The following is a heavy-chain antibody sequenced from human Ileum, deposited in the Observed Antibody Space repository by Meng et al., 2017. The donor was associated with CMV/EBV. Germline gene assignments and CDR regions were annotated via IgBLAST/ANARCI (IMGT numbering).Heavy chain of an antibody. J-gene: IGHJ4*02. D-gene: IGHD4/OR15-4a*01. CDR2: ISTSSTYI. CDR3: AVESNAGYYFDY. Sequence: EVQLVESGGGLVMPGGSLGLGCTASEFSFSIYSMNWVRQAPGKGLEWVSSISTSSTYIYYADSLKGRFTISRDNAKNSLYLQMNSLRAEDTAVYYCAVESNAGYYFDYWGQGTLVTVDS. V-gene: IGHV3-21*02. CDR1: EFSFSIYS.